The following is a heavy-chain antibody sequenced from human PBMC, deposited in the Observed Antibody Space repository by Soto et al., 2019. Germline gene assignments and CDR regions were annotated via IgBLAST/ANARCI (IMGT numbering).Heavy chain of an antibody. CDR1: GYTFTSYG. V-gene: IGHV1-18*01. J-gene: IGHJ4*02. CDR3: ARGAGYSSGLLQSFDY. D-gene: IGHD6-19*01. Sequence: ASVKVSCKASGYTFTSYGISWVRQAPGQGLEWMGWISAYNGHTNYAQKLQGRVTMTTDTSTSTAYMELRSLKSDDTAVYYCARGAGYSSGLLQSFDYWGQGTLVTVSS. CDR2: ISAYNGHT.